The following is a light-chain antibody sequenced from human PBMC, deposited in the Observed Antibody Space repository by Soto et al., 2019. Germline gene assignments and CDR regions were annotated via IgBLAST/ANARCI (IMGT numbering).Light chain of an antibody. CDR2: WAS. CDR3: QPYNIYHT. J-gene: IGKJ1*01. CDR1: QSVLYSSNNKNH. V-gene: IGKV4-1*01. Sequence: DSVPTPSPDSFAAALGARATINCKPSQSVLYSSNNKNHLAWYQQKPGQPPKLVIYWASSLESGVPSRFSVSGSGTEFTLTISSLQPDDFATYYCQPYNIYHTFGKGTKVDIK.